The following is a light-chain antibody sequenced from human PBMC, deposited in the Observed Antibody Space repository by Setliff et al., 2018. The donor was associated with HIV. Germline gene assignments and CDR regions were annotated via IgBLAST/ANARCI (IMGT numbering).Light chain of an antibody. CDR2: WAS. V-gene: IGKV4-1*01. Sequence: DIVMTQSADSLAVFLGERATINCKSSQSVLYSGNNKNYLAWYQKKPGQPPQLLIYWASTRQSGVPDRFSGSGSGTDFTFTISSLQAEDVAVYYCQQYYSTPFTFGGGTKVDIK. CDR1: QSVLYSGNNKNY. J-gene: IGKJ4*01. CDR3: QQYYSTPFT.